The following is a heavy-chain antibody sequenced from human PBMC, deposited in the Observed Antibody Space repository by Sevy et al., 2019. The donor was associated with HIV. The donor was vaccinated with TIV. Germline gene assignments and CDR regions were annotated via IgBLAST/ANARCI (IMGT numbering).Heavy chain of an antibody. D-gene: IGHD6-13*01. J-gene: IGHJ4*02. CDR2: TYYRSKWYN. V-gene: IGHV6-1*01. CDR1: GDSVSSNSAA. Sequence: SQTPSLTCAISGDSVSSNSAAWNWIRQSPSRGLEWLGRTYYRSKWYNDYAVSVKSRITINPDTSKNQFSLQLNSVTPEDTAVYYCARAYGVNSSSWDNYYYFDYWGQGTLVTVSS. CDR3: ARAYGVNSSSWDNYYYFDY.